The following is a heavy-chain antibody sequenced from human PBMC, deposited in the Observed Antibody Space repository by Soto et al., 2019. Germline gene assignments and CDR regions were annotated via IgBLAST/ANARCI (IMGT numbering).Heavy chain of an antibody. V-gene: IGHV3-15*01. CDR2: IKSRTDGGTT. CDR1: GFTFSNAW. J-gene: IGHJ3*02. D-gene: IGHD4-17*01. Sequence: EVQLVESGGGLVKPGGSLRLSCAASGFTFSNAWMSWVRQAPGKGLEWVGRIKSRTDGGTTDYAAPVKGRFTISRDDSKNTLYLQMNSLKTEETAVYYCTTFYGDYVSDAFDIWGQGTMVTVSS. CDR3: TTFYGDYVSDAFDI.